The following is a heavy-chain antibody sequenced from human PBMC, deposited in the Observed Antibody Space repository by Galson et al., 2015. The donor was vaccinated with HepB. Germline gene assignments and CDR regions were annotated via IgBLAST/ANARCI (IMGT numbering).Heavy chain of an antibody. CDR2: ISSSSSYT. J-gene: IGHJ3*01. CDR1: GFTFSDYY. Sequence: SLRLSCAASGFTFSDYYMSWVRQAPGKGLEWVSYISSSSSYTNYADSVKGRFTISRNNAKNSLYLQMNSLRAEDTALYYCAREGPYDYNNYVFGAFDFWGQGTMVTVSS. CDR3: AREGPYDYNNYVFGAFDF. D-gene: IGHD4-11*01. V-gene: IGHV3-11*06.